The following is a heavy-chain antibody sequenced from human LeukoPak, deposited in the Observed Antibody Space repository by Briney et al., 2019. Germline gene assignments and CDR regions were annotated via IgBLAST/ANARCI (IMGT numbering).Heavy chain of an antibody. CDR3: ARGMYNWNSRFFDY. Sequence: SETLSLTCTVSGGSISSYYWSWIRQPAGKGLEWIGRIYTSGSTNYNPSLKSRVTMSVDTSRNQFSLKLSSVTAADTAVYYCARGMYNWNSRFFDYWGQGTLVTVSS. CDR2: IYTSGST. CDR1: GGSISSYY. V-gene: IGHV4-4*07. D-gene: IGHD1-7*01. J-gene: IGHJ4*02.